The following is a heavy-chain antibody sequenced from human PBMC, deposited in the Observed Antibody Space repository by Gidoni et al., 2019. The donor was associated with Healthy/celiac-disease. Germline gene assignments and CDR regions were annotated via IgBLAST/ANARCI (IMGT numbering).Heavy chain of an antibody. D-gene: IGHD3-22*01. CDR3: TTDITMIVVVTSLYGMDV. J-gene: IGHJ6*02. Sequence: EVQLVESGGGLVKPGGSLRLSCAASGFTFSNAWMSWVRQAPGKGLEWVGRIKSKTDGGTTDYAAPVKGRFTISRDDSKNTLYLQMNSLKTEDTAVYYCTTDITMIVVVTSLYGMDVWGQGTTVTVSS. V-gene: IGHV3-15*01. CDR2: IKSKTDGGTT. CDR1: GFTFSNAW.